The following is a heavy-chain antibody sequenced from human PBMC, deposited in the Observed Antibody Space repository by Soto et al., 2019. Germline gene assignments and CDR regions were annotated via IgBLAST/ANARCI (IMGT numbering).Heavy chain of an antibody. CDR3: ARPYYDFWSGSLGYFDY. CDR1: GFTFSSYA. CDR2: ISYDGSNK. J-gene: IGHJ4*02. Sequence: QVQLVESGGGVVQPGRSLRLSCAASGFTFSSYAMHWVRQAPGKGLEWVAVISYDGSNKYYADSVKGRFTISRDNSKNTLYLQMNSRRAEDTAVYYCARPYYDFWSGSLGYFDYWGQGTLVTVSS. D-gene: IGHD3-3*01. V-gene: IGHV3-30-3*01.